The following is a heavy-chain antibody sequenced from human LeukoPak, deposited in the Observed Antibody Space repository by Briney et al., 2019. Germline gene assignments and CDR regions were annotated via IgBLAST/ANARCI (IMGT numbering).Heavy chain of an antibody. J-gene: IGHJ6*02. D-gene: IGHD6-19*01. CDR2: ISHDGSNK. CDR1: GFTFSSYG. CDR3: AKEAYSSGWYIGTYYYYGMDV. Sequence: GGSLRLSCAASGFTFSSYGMHWVRQAPGKGLEWVAVISHDGSNKYYADSVKGRFTISRDNSKNTLYLQMNSLRAEDTAVYYCAKEAYSSGWYIGTYYYYGMDVWGQGTTVTVSS. V-gene: IGHV3-30*18.